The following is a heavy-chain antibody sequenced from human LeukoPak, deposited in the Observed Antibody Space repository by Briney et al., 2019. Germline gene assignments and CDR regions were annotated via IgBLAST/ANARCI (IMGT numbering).Heavy chain of an antibody. Sequence: PGGSLRLSCAASGFTFSDYWMSWMRQAPGKGLEWVSSISSSSSYIYYADSVKGRFTISRDNAKNSLYLQMNSLRAEDTAVYYCARAPSYDMESGADYWGQGTLVTVSS. J-gene: IGHJ4*02. V-gene: IGHV3-21*01. D-gene: IGHD3-9*01. CDR2: ISSSSSYI. CDR3: ARAPSYDMESGADY. CDR1: GFTFSDYW.